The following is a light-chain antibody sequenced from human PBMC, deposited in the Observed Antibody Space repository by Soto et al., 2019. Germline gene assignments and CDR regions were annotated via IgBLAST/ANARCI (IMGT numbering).Light chain of an antibody. CDR3: TSYSSSSTFYV. Sequence: QSASVSGSPGQSITISCTGTSSDIGGYYYVSWYQHHPGKAPKLMIYQVTNRPSGVSNRFSGSKSGNTASLTISGLQAEDEGDYYCTSYSSSSTFYVFGAGTKLTVL. V-gene: IGLV2-14*01. CDR2: QVT. J-gene: IGLJ1*01. CDR1: SSDIGGYYY.